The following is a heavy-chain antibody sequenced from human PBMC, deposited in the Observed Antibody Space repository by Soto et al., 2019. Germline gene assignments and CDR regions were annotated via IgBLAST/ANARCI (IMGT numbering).Heavy chain of an antibody. CDR2: IYYSGST. CDR1: GGSISSSSYY. CDR3: ARLTRGRRITIFGRAFDY. V-gene: IGHV4-39*01. Sequence: SETLSLTCTVSGGSISSSSYYWGWIRQPPGKGLEWIGSIYYSGSTYYNPSLKSRVTISVDTSKNQFSLKLSSVTAADTAVYYCARLTRGRRITIFGRAFDYWGQGTLVTVSS. J-gene: IGHJ4*02. D-gene: IGHD3-3*01.